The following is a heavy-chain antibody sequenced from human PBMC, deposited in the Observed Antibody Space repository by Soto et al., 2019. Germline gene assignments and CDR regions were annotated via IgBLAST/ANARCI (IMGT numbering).Heavy chain of an antibody. Sequence: PGGSLRLSCVASGFTPSSYGMHWVRQAPGKGLEWVAVISYDGSNKFYADSVKGRFTVSRDNSKNTLYLQMNSLRPEDTDVYACEKPPEYLFPAWGMDVWGQGTTVTVSS. CDR3: EKPPEYLFPAWGMDV. CDR1: GFTPSSYG. V-gene: IGHV3-30*18. D-gene: IGHD3-3*01. J-gene: IGHJ6*02. CDR2: ISYDGSNK.